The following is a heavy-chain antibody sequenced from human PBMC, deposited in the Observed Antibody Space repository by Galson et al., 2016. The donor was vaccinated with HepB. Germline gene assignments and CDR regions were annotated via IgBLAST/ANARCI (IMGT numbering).Heavy chain of an antibody. CDR1: GYAFSTHW. CDR3: AREAEGYKGFDL. V-gene: IGHV1-46*01. CDR2: INPSGTVT. Sequence: SVKVSCKASGYAFSTHWMHWVRQAPGHGLEWMGLINPSGTVTLYAQNFRGRLTITRDSSTGTVNMELSSLRSDETARYYCAREAEGYKGFDLWGQGTLVTVSS. J-gene: IGHJ4*02. D-gene: IGHD5-24*01.